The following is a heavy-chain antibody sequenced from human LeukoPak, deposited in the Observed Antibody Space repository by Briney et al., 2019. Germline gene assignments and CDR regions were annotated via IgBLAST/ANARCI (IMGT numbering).Heavy chain of an antibody. J-gene: IGHJ4*02. CDR1: GGSFCGYY. V-gene: IGHV4-34*01. Sequence: SETLSLTXAVYGGSFCGYYWSWIRQPPGKGLEWIGEINHSGSTNYNPSLKSRVTISVDTSKNQFSLKLSSVTAADTAVYYCARGHVSYYYDSSGYLEYWGQGTLVTVSS. CDR2: INHSGST. CDR3: ARGHVSYYYDSSGYLEY. D-gene: IGHD3-22*01.